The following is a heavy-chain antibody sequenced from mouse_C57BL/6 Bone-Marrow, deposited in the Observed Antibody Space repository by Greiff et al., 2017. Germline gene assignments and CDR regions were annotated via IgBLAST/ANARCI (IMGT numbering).Heavy chain of an antibody. J-gene: IGHJ3*01. V-gene: IGHV1-54*01. CDR1: GYAFTNYL. CDR3: ARSHYYGSRTWFAY. CDR2: INPGSGGT. Sequence: VQLQQSGAELVRPGTSVKVSCKASGYAFTNYLIEWVKQRPGQGLEWIGVINPGSGGTNYNEKFKGKATLTADKSSSTAYMQLSSLTSEDSAVYFCARSHYYGSRTWFAYWGQGTLVTVSA. D-gene: IGHD1-1*01.